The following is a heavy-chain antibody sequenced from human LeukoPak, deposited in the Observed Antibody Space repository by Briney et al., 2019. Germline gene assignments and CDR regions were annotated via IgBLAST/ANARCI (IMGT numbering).Heavy chain of an antibody. Sequence: SETLSLTCTVPGGSISSYYWSWIRQPPGKGLEWIGCIYNSGSANYNPSLKSRVTISEDTSKNQFSLKLSSVTAADTAVYYCARGRERYYYYGMDVWGQGTTVTVSS. J-gene: IGHJ6*02. CDR1: GGSISSYY. V-gene: IGHV4-59*01. CDR2: IYNSGSA. CDR3: ARGRERYYYYGMDV. D-gene: IGHD1-26*01.